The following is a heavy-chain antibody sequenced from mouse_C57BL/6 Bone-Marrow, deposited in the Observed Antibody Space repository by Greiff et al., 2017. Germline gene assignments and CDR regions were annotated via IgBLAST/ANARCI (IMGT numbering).Heavy chain of an antibody. V-gene: IGHV1-26*01. J-gene: IGHJ3*01. CDR1: GYTFTDYY. CDR3: ARSAYDGYYGFAY. D-gene: IGHD2-3*01. CDR2: INPNNGGT. Sequence: EVQLQQSGPELVKPGASVKISCKASGYTFTDYYMNWVKQSHGKSLEWIGDINPNNGGTSYNQKFKGKATLTVDKSSSTAYMELRSLTSEDSAVYYCARSAYDGYYGFAYWGQGTLVTVSA.